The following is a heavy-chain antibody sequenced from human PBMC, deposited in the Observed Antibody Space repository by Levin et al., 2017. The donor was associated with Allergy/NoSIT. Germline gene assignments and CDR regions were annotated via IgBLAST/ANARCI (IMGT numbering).Heavy chain of an antibody. CDR1: GGSISTDNW. Sequence: SETLSLTCAVSGGSISTDNWWSWIRQPPGKGLEWIGEIYRSGDTNHNPSLRSRVTMSVVKSKNHFFLKLSSVTAADTAVYYCATVEGLFCSGVSCSYSFHYWGQGALVTVSS. CDR2: IYRSGDT. D-gene: IGHD3-9*01. J-gene: IGHJ4*02. V-gene: IGHV4-4*02. CDR3: ATVEGLFCSGVSCSYSFHY.